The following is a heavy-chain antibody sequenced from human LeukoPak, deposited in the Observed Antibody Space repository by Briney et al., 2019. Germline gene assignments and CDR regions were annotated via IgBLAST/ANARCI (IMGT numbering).Heavy chain of an antibody. CDR2: ISVSSRNVI. J-gene: IGHJ3*01. CDR3: ARDFGPRLYAFDV. Sequence: GGSLRLSRAASGFTFSSYSMNWVRQAPGKGLEWLSYISVSSRNVIDYADSVKGRFTISRDDAKNSLYLQMNSLRAEDTAVYFCARDFGPRLYAFDVWGQGTMITVSS. CDR1: GFTFSSYS. V-gene: IGHV3-48*04. D-gene: IGHD3-16*01.